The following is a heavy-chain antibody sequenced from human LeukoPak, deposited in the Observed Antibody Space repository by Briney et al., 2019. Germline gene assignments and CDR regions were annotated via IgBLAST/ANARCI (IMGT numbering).Heavy chain of an antibody. CDR2: INPNSGGT. CDR1: GYTFTDYY. D-gene: IGHD3-22*01. J-gene: IGHJ4*02. CDR3: ARVHFYDSSGYSLINP. Sequence: GASVKVSCKASGYTFTDYYMRWVRQAPGQGLEWMGWINPNSGGTNYAQKFQGRVTMTRDTSISTAYMELSRLKSDDTAVYYCARVHFYDSSGYSLINPWGQGTLVTVSS. V-gene: IGHV1-2*02.